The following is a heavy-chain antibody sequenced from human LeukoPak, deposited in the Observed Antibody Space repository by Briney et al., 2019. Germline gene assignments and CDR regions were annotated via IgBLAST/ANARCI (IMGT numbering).Heavy chain of an antibody. CDR2: TRNKANSYST. CDR1: GFTFSDHY. V-gene: IGHV3-72*01. CDR3: ARLNRIGGTYFFDY. D-gene: IGHD1-26*01. Sequence: GGSLRLACAASGFTFSDHYMDWVRQAPGKGLEWVGRTRNKANSYSTAYAASVRDRFTISRDVSENSLYLQMSSLKTEDTAVYYCARLNRIGGTYFFDYWGQGTLVTVSS. J-gene: IGHJ4*02.